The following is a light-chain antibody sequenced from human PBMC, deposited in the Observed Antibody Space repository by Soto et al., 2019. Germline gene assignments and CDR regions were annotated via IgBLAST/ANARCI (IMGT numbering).Light chain of an antibody. CDR1: QSVNSN. V-gene: IGKV3-15*01. CDR2: GAS. CDR3: QQYNNWLWT. Sequence: EIVMTQSPATLSVSPGERATLSCRASQSVNSNLDWFQPKPGQAPRLLIDGASTRATGIPGRFSGSGFGTEFTLTLSGLQSADFAVYYCQQYNNWLWTFGQGTKVEI. J-gene: IGKJ1*01.